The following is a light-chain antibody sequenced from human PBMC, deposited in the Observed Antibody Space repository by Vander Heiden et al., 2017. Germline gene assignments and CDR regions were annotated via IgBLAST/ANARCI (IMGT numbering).Light chain of an antibody. CDR3: QVWDSSTGV. CDR1: NIGSKN. V-gene: IGLV3-9*01. Sequence: SYELTQPLSVSVALGQTARITCGGNNIGSKNVHWYQQEPGQAPELVIYRDSNRPSGIPERFSGSNSENTATLTISRAQAGDEADYYCQVWDSSTGVFGGGTKLTVL. J-gene: IGLJ2*01. CDR2: RDS.